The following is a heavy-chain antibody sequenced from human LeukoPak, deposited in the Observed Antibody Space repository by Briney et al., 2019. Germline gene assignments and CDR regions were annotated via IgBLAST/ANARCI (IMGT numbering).Heavy chain of an antibody. D-gene: IGHD3-16*01. CDR3: ARGPAPLTYFDY. CDR1: GYTFTSYY. J-gene: IGHJ4*02. Sequence: SVKVSCKASGYTFTSYYMHWVRQAPGQGLEWMGGIIPIFGTANYAQKFQGRVTITADESTSTAYMELSSLRSEDTAVYYCARGPAPLTYFDYWGQGTLVTVSS. CDR2: IIPIFGTA. V-gene: IGHV1-69*13.